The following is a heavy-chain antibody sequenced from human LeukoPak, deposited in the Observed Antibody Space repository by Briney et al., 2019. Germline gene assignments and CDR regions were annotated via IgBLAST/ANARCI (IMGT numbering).Heavy chain of an antibody. J-gene: IGHJ6*03. Sequence: ASETLSLTCTVSGGSISSYYWSWIRQPAGKGLEWIGRIYTSGSTNYNPSLKSRVTMSVDTSKNQFSLKLSSVTAADTAVYYCAREPLEEDYYYYMDVWGKGTTVTISS. CDR1: GGSISSYY. CDR2: IYTSGST. CDR3: AREPLEEDYYYYMDV. V-gene: IGHV4-4*07.